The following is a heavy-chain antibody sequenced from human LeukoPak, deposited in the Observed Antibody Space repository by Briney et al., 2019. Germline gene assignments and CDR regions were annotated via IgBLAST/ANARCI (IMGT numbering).Heavy chain of an antibody. J-gene: IGHJ4*02. D-gene: IGHD3-22*01. CDR2: ISGSGGST. Sequence: GGSLRLSCTASGFTFSNSAMSWVRQAPGKGLEWVSTISGSGGSTYYADSVKGRFTISRDNSKNTLYLQMNSLRAEDTAVYYCARCSTPATYYYDSSRFDYWGQGTLVTVSS. CDR1: GFTFSNSA. V-gene: IGHV3-23*01. CDR3: ARCSTPATYYYDSSRFDY.